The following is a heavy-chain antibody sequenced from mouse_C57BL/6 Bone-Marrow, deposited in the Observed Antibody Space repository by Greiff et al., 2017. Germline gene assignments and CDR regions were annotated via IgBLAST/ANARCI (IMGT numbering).Heavy chain of an antibody. J-gene: IGHJ2*01. CDR2: IYPRSGNT. CDR1: GYTFTSYG. D-gene: IGHD2-5*01. Sequence: LVESGAELARPGASVKLSCKASGYTFTSYGISWVKQRTGQGLEWIGEIYPRSGNTYYNEKFKGKATLTADKSSSTAYMELRSLTSEDSAVYFCARGSYYSNYFDYWGQGTTLTVSS. CDR3: ARGSYYSNYFDY. V-gene: IGHV1-81*01.